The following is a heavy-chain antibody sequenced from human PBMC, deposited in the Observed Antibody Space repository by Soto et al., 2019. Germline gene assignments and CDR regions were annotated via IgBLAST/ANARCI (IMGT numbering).Heavy chain of an antibody. J-gene: IGHJ4*02. Sequence: PSETLSLTCSVSGGSVSSASYYWSWIRQPPGKGLEWIAYVYSGGNTNYNPSLKSRLTLSVDTSKNQFSLKLTSVTAADTAVYFFVRQYGGDGDKRSLWAQGTLVPVSS. CDR3: VRQYGGDGDKRSL. D-gene: IGHD2-21*01. V-gene: IGHV4-61*01. CDR2: VYSGGNT. CDR1: GGSVSSASYY.